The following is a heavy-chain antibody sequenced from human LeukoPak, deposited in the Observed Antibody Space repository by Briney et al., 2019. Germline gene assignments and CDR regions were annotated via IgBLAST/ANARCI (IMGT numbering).Heavy chain of an antibody. CDR3: ATDRSRIVVVLGAFDI. CDR2: FDPEDGET. D-gene: IGHD3-22*01. V-gene: IGHV1-24*01. Sequence: GASVKVSCKVSGYTLTVLSMHWVRQAPGKGLEWMGGFDPEDGETIYAQKFQGGVTMTEDTSTDTAYMELSSLRSEDTAVYYCATDRSRIVVVLGAFDIWGQGTMVTVSS. CDR1: GYTLTVLS. J-gene: IGHJ3*02.